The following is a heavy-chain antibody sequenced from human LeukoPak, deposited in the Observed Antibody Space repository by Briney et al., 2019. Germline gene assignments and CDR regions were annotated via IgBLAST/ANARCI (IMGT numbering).Heavy chain of an antibody. Sequence: PGGSLRLSCAASGFTFSRYGMSWVRQAPGKGLEWVSAISGSGGRTYYADSVKGRFTISRDNAKNSVSLQMNSLRAEDTAVYYCAELGITMIGGVWGKGTTVTISS. J-gene: IGHJ6*04. CDR1: GFTFSRYG. CDR3: AELGITMIGGV. V-gene: IGHV3-23*01. CDR2: ISGSGGRT. D-gene: IGHD3-10*02.